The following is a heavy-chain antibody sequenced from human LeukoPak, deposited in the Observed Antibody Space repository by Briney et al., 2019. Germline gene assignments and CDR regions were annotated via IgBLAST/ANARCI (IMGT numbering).Heavy chain of an antibody. D-gene: IGHD3-22*01. J-gene: IGHJ5*02. CDR2: IYYSGST. CDR3: ARARKENYYDSSGRWFDR. Sequence: SETLSLTCTVSGGSMRSYYWVWIRQPPGKGLEWIGYIYYSGSTNYNPSLKSRVTLSVDKSNNQFSLKLSSVTAADTAIYYCARARKENYYDSSGRWFDRWGQGTLVTVSS. V-gene: IGHV4-59*12. CDR1: GGSMRSYY.